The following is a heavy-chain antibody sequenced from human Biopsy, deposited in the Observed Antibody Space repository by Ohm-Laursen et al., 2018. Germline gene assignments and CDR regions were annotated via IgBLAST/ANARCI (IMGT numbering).Heavy chain of an antibody. Sequence: GASVKVSCKASGYTFRSYGISWVRQAPGQGLEWLGWISGQRNKTRYGQKVQGRVMMTKDTPTTTAHLELRSLRSDDTAVYYCARHSPPGLEVSWNDVFDIWGQGTVVTVS. D-gene: IGHD5/OR15-5a*01. CDR2: ISGQRNKT. CDR3: ARHSPPGLEVSWNDVFDI. CDR1: GYTFRSYG. V-gene: IGHV1-18*01. J-gene: IGHJ3*02.